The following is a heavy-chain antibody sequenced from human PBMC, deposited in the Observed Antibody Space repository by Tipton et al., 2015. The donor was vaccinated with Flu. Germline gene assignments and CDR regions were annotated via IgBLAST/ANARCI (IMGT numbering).Heavy chain of an antibody. CDR3: ARDVAAVPAAIRD. D-gene: IGHD6-13*01. J-gene: IGHJ4*02. Sequence: GLVKPSETLSLTCTVSSGSIRSTNYFCAWIRQPPGKRLELIGSIYPSGTTYYNPSLKSRVTISVDTSKTQLSLKLSSVTPADTAVYYCARDVAAVPAAIRDWGQGTLVTVSS. V-gene: IGHV4-39*07. CDR1: SGSIRSTNYF. CDR2: IYPSGTT.